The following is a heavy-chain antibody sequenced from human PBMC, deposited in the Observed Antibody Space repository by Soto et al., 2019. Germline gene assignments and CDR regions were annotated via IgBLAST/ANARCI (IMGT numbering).Heavy chain of an antibody. D-gene: IGHD2-2*01. CDR3: ARDPPLPAAMVD. J-gene: IGHJ4*02. CDR1: GGSISSSNW. V-gene: IGHV4-4*02. Sequence: QVQLQESGPGLVKPSGTLSLTCAVSGGSISSSNWWSWVRQPPGKGLEWIGEIYHSGSTNYNPSLKSRVTISVDKSKNQFSLQLSSVPAAETALYYCARDPPLPAAMVDWGQGTLVTVSS. CDR2: IYHSGST.